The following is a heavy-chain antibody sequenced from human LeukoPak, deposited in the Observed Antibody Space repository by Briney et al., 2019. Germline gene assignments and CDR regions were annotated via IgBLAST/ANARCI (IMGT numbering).Heavy chain of an antibody. D-gene: IGHD5-18*01. Sequence: PSETLSLTCEVYGGSFSDYYWSWIRQPPGKGLEWIGEINYSGGTSYNPSLKSRVTMSVDTSKNQFSVKLTSVTAADTAVYYCARAKDSYGKVFDCWGQGTLVTVSS. CDR1: GGSFSDYY. CDR2: INYSGGT. V-gene: IGHV4-34*01. CDR3: ARAKDSYGKVFDC. J-gene: IGHJ5*01.